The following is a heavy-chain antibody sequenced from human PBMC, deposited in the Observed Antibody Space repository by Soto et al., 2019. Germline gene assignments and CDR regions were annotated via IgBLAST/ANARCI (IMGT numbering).Heavy chain of an antibody. CDR3: AKDKRYGDYVRWFDS. Sequence: EVHLLESGGGLVQPGGSLRLSCTASGFTFSSYAMTWVRQAPGRGLEGVSGITASGGRTYYADSVKGRFTIARDNSKSTLYLQMNSLRAEDTAVYYCAKDKRYGDYVRWFDSGGQGTLVTVSS. D-gene: IGHD4-17*01. J-gene: IGHJ5*01. V-gene: IGHV3-23*01. CDR1: GFTFSSYA. CDR2: ITASGGRT.